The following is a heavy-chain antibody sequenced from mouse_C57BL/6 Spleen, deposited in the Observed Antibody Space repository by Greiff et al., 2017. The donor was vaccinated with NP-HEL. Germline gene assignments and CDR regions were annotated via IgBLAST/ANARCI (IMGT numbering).Heavy chain of an antibody. CDR1: GYTFTSYW. CDR2: IYPGNSDT. J-gene: IGHJ2*01. D-gene: IGHD4-1*01. Sequence: EVQLQQSGTVLARPGASVKMSCKTSGYTFTSYWMHWVKQRPGQGLEWIGAIYPGNSDTSYNQKFKGKAKLTAVTSASTAYMELSSLTNEDSAVYYCTRPSLTLYYFDYWGQGTTLTVSS. CDR3: TRPSLTLYYFDY. V-gene: IGHV1-5*01.